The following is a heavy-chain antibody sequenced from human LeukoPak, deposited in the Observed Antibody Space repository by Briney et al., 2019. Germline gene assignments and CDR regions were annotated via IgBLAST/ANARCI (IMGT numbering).Heavy chain of an antibody. Sequence: GGSLRLSCAASGFTFSSYGMHWVRQAPGKGLEWVAVIWYDGSNKYYAGSVKGRFTISRDNSKNTLYLQMNSLRAEDTAVYYCARGAYYYDSSGYYYPFGRGTLVTVSS. V-gene: IGHV3-33*01. D-gene: IGHD3-22*01. CDR2: IWYDGSNK. CDR3: ARGAYYYDSSGYYYP. CDR1: GFTFSSYG. J-gene: IGHJ5*02.